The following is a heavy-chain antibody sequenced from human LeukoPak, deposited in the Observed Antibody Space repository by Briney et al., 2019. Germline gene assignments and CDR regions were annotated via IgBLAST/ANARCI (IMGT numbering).Heavy chain of an antibody. CDR3: ARGDDYGDYGTDN. V-gene: IGHV3-7*01. J-gene: IGHJ4*02. Sequence: GGSLRLSCAASGFTFSSYWMSWVRQAPGKGLEWVANIKQDGSEKYYVDSVKGRFTISRDNAKNSLYLQMNSLRAEDTAVYYCARGDDYGDYGTDNWGQGTLVTVSS. D-gene: IGHD4-17*01. CDR1: GFTFSSYW. CDR2: IKQDGSEK.